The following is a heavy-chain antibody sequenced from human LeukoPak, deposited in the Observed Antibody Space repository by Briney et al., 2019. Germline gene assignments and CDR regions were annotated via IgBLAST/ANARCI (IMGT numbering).Heavy chain of an antibody. CDR3: AGGIRRDGYNSGAFDI. CDR1: VGSFSCYY. Sequence: SETLSLTCAGYVGSFSCYYWNWIRQSPGKGLDWIGEINHSGSTNYKPSIKRECTISVHTSKNQFYLKLASVTAADTAVYYCAGGIRRDGYNSGAFDIWGQGRWVTV. V-gene: IGHV4-34*01. D-gene: IGHD5-24*01. CDR2: INHSGST. J-gene: IGHJ3*02.